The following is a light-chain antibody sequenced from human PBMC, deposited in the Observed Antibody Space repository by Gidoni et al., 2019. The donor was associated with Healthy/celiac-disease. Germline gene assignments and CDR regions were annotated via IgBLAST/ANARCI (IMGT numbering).Light chain of an antibody. CDR3: QQYYSTPQT. CDR2: WAS. V-gene: IGKV4-1*01. J-gene: IGKJ2*01. CDR1: QSVLYSSNNKNY. Sequence: DIVMTQSPDSLAVSLGERATINCKSSQSVLYSSNNKNYLAWYQQKPGQPPKLLIYWASTRESGVPDRFSGSGACTDFTLPISSLQAEDVAVYYCQQYYSTPQTFGQGTKLEIK.